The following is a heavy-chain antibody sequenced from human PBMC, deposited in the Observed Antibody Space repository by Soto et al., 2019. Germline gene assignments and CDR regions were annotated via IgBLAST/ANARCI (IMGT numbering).Heavy chain of an antibody. J-gene: IGHJ4*02. V-gene: IGHV1-3*04. CDR3: ARADILTGRYYFDY. CDR1: GYTFTSYT. D-gene: IGHD3-9*01. CDR2: IHTGNGNT. Sequence: ASVKVSCKASGYTFTSYTIHWVRQAPGQSLEWMGWIHTGNGNTKYSQKFQGRVTITRDTSASTTYMELSSLRSEDTALYYCARADILTGRYYFDYWGQGTLVTVSS.